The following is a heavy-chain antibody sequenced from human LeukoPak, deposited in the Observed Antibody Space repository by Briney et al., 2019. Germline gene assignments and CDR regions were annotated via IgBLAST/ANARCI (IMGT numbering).Heavy chain of an antibody. CDR1: GFTFSDHY. Sequence: GGSLRLSCAASGFTFSDHYMNWIRQAPGKELEWVSYISSSGSTIYYADSVKGRFTISRDNAKNSLYLQMNSLRAEDTALYYCAKAQGDYYYYAMDVWGQGTTVTVSS. CDR3: AKAQGDYYYYAMDV. D-gene: IGHD3-16*01. V-gene: IGHV3-11*01. J-gene: IGHJ6*02. CDR2: ISSSGSTI.